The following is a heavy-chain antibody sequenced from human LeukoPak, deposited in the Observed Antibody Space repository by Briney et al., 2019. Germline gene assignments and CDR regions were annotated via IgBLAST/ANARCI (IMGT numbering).Heavy chain of an antibody. D-gene: IGHD4-17*01. CDR2: IRHDGSNK. CDR1: GFTLSRYG. Sequence: GGSLRLSCAASGFTLSRYGMHWVRQAPGKGLEWVTFIRHDGSNKYYADSVKGRFTISRDNSKNTVYLQMNSLRAEDTAVYYCAKDPEYTVTSGWGQGTLVTVSS. CDR3: AKDPEYTVTSG. J-gene: IGHJ4*02. V-gene: IGHV3-30*02.